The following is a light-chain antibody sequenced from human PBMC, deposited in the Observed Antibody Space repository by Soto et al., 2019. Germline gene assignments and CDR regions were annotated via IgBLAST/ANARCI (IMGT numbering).Light chain of an antibody. V-gene: IGKV3-20*01. CDR3: QQYGRSPWT. CDR1: QSVSSNY. Sequence: EIVLTQSPGTLSLSPGERATLSCWASQSVSSNYLAWYQQKPGKAPRLLIYGASSRATGIPDRFSGTGYGTDFTLTISRLEPEDFAVYYCQQYGRSPWTFGQGTKVDI. CDR2: GAS. J-gene: IGKJ1*01.